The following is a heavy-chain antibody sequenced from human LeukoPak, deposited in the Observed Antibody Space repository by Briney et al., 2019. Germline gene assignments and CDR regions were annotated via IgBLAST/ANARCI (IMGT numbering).Heavy chain of an antibody. D-gene: IGHD4/OR15-4a*01. J-gene: IGHJ4*02. Sequence: PGGSLRLSCAASGLTFSSFAMNWVRQAQGKGLEWVSISGSGGDTYYADSVKGRFTNSRDNSKNTLYLQMNSLRAEDTAVYYCAKARGATYGTYYFDYWGQGTLVTVSS. CDR2: SGSGGDT. CDR3: AKARGATYGTYYFDY. V-gene: IGHV3-23*01. CDR1: GLTFSSFA.